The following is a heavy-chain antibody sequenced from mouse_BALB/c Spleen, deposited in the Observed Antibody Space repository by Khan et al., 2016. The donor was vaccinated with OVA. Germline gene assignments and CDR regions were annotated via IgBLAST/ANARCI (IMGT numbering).Heavy chain of an antibody. CDR1: GYTFTNYG. Sequence: QVQLQQSGPELKKPGETVKISCKASGYTFTNYGMNWVKQSPGKALKWMGWINTYTGEPTYADDFKGRFAFSLETSATNAYLQINHLNNEDTATYFCARPPSFSYSLDYWGQGTSVTVSS. CDR2: INTYTGEP. CDR3: ARPPSFSYSLDY. J-gene: IGHJ4*01. V-gene: IGHV9-3-1*01.